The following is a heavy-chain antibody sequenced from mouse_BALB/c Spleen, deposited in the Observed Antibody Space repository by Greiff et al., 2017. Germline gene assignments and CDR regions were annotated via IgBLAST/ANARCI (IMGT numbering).Heavy chain of an antibody. J-gene: IGHJ4*01. CDR1: GYTFTSYY. CDR3: ARPGYGNYYALDY. D-gene: IGHD2-10*02. V-gene: IGHV1S56*01. Sequence: QVQLKESGPELVKPGASVKMSCKASGYTFTSYYIHWVKQRPGQGLEWIGWIYPGDSSTKYNEKFKGKTTLTADKSSSTAYMLRSSLTSEDSAFYFCARPGYGNYYALDYWGQGTSVTVSA. CDR2: IYPGDSST.